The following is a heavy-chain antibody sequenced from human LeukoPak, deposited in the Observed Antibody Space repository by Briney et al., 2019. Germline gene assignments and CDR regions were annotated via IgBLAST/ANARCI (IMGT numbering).Heavy chain of an antibody. CDR3: ARGFDTNAFDI. J-gene: IGHJ3*02. D-gene: IGHD3-3*01. V-gene: IGHV3-33*01. CDR2: IWYDGSNK. Sequence: GRSRRLSCAASGFTFSSYGMHWVRQAPGKGLEWVAVIWYDGSNKYYADSVKGRFTISRDSSKNTVYLQMNSLRTEDTALYYCARGFDTNAFDIWGQGTLVTVSS. CDR1: GFTFSSYG.